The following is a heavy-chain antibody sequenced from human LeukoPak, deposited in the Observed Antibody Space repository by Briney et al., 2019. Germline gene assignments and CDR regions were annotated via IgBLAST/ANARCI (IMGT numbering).Heavy chain of an antibody. J-gene: IGHJ5*02. D-gene: IGHD3-9*01. CDR2: IYYSGST. CDR1: GGSISRSRDY. CDR3: ARHASLYYDILTGYSDRNWFDP. Sequence: SETLSLTCTVSGGSISRSRDYWGWIRQPPGKGLEWIGSIYYSGSTYYNPSLKSRVTISVDTSKNQFSLRLSSVTAADTAVYYCARHASLYYDILTGYSDRNWFDPRGQGTLVTVSS. V-gene: IGHV4-39*01.